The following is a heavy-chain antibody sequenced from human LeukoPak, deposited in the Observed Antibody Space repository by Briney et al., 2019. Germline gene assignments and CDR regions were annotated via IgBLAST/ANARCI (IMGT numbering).Heavy chain of an antibody. Sequence: ASVKVSCKASGYTFTSYGISWVRQAPGQGLEWMGWISAYDGNTNYAQKLQGRVTMTTDTSTSTAYMELRSLRSDDTAVYYCARPPAKYVVGAGHPLDYWGQGTLVTVSS. CDR2: ISAYDGNT. CDR1: GYTFTSYG. CDR3: ARPPAKYVVGAGHPLDY. V-gene: IGHV1-18*01. D-gene: IGHD1-26*01. J-gene: IGHJ4*02.